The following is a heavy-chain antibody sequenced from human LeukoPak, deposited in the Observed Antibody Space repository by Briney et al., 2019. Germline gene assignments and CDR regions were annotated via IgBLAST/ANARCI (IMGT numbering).Heavy chain of an antibody. J-gene: IGHJ4*02. D-gene: IGHD4-17*01. CDR1: GYTFTGYY. CDR3: ARERSTVTTGLFGY. CDR2: INPNSGGT. V-gene: IGHV1-2*02. Sequence: GASVKVSCKASGYTFTGYYMHWVRQAPGQGLEWMGWINPNSGGTNYAQKFQGRVTMTRDTSISTAYMELSRLRSDDTAVHYCARERSTVTTGLFGYWGQGTLVTVSS.